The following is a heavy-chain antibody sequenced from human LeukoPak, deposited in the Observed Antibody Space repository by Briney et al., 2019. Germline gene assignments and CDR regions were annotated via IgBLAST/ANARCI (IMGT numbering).Heavy chain of an antibody. CDR2: ISGSGGST. Sequence: PRGSLRLSCAASGFTFSSYAMSWVRQAPGKGLEWVSAISGSGGSTYYADSVKGRFTISRDNSKNTLYLQMNSLRAEDTAVYYCAKSENYDFWSGYYYAYWGQGTLVTVSS. CDR1: GFTFSSYA. D-gene: IGHD3-3*01. J-gene: IGHJ4*02. CDR3: AKSENYDFWSGYYYAY. V-gene: IGHV3-23*01.